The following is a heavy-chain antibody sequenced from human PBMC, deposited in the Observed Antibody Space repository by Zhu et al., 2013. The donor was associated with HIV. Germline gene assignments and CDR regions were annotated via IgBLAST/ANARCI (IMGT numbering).Heavy chain of an antibody. Sequence: QVQLVQSGAEVKKPGSSVKVSCKASGGTFSSYTISWVRQAPGQGLEWMGRIIPILGIANYAQKFQGRVTITADKSTSTAYMELSSLRSEDTAVYYCARDKYSSGWYDNDYYYGMDVWGQGTTVTVSS. D-gene: IGHD6-19*01. CDR1: GGTFSSYT. CDR2: IIPILGIA. J-gene: IGHJ6*02. CDR3: ARDKYSSGWYDNDYYYGMDV. V-gene: IGHV1-69*08.